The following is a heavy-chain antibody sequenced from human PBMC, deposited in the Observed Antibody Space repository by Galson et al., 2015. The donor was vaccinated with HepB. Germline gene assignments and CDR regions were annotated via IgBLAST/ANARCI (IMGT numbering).Heavy chain of an antibody. CDR2: ISGSSSYI. D-gene: IGHD3-22*01. V-gene: IGHV3-21*01. J-gene: IGHJ4*02. CDR1: GFTFSSCS. CDR3: ARDRWAEWSLLQPLDY. Sequence: SLRLSCAASGFTFSSCSMNWVRLAPGKGLEWVSSISGSSSYIYYTDSVKGRFTISRDNAKNSLYLQMNSLRAEDTAVYFCARDRWAEWSLLQPLDYWGQGTLVTVSS.